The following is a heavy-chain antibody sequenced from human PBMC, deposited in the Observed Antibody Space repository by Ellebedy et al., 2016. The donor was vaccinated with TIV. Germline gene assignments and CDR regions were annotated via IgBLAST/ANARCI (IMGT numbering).Heavy chain of an antibody. Sequence: GGSLRLXCAASGFTFSSYGMHWVRQAPGKGLEWVSSISSSSSYIYYADSVKGRFTISRDNAKNSLYLQMNSLRAEDTAVYYCAREGRVVWGMDVWGQGTTVTVSS. V-gene: IGHV3-21*01. J-gene: IGHJ6*02. D-gene: IGHD2-8*02. CDR2: ISSSSSYI. CDR1: GFTFSSYG. CDR3: AREGRVVWGMDV.